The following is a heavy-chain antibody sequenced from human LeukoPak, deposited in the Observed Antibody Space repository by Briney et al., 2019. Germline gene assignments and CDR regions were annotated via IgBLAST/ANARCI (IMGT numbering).Heavy chain of an antibody. V-gene: IGHV4-30-4*07. CDR3: ARSIYCSGGSCYFSLFDY. D-gene: IGHD2-15*01. J-gene: IGHJ4*02. Sequence: SQTLSLTCAVSGGSISSGGYSWSWIRQPPGKGLEWIGYIYYSGSTYYNPSLKSRVTISVDTSKNQFSLKLSSVTAADTAVYYCARSIYCSGGSCYFSLFDYWGQGTLVTVSS. CDR1: GGSISSGGYS. CDR2: IYYSGST.